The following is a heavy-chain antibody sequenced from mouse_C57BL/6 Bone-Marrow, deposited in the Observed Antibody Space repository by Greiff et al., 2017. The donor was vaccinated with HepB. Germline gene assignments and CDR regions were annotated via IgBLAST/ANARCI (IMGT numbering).Heavy chain of an antibody. CDR1: GYTFTDYY. V-gene: IGHV1-26*01. D-gene: IGHD1-1*01. CDR2: INPNNGGT. Sequence: VQLQQSGPELVKPGASVKISCKASGYTFTDYYMNWVKQSHGKSLEWIGDINPNNGGTSYNQKFKGKATLTVDKSSSTAYMELRSLTSEDSAVYYCATTTVVATRGFAYWGQGTLVTVSA. CDR3: ATTTVVATRGFAY. J-gene: IGHJ3*01.